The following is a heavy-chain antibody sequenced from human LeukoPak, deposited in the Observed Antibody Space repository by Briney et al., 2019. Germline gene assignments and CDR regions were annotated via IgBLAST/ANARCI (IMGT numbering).Heavy chain of an antibody. J-gene: IGHJ6*02. CDR2: IYPSNSDT. CDR3: ARHRVDSSSPRGMDV. V-gene: IGHV5-51*01. D-gene: IGHD6-13*01. CDR1: GYNFITYW. Sequence: GESLKISCKGSGYNFITYWIGWVRQMPGKGLGWMGIIYPSNSDTRYSPSFQGQVTFSADKSISSAYLQWSSLKASDTAMYYCARHRVDSSSPRGMDVWGQGTTVTVSS.